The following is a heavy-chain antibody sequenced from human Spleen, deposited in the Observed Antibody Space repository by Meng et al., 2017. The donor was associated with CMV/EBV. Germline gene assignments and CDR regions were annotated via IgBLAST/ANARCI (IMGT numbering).Heavy chain of an antibody. D-gene: IGHD3-22*01. CDR1: GYTFTTHG. Sequence: KAAGYTFTTHGIAWVRQAPGQGLEWMGWISTYNGNTLYTQKFQGRVTMTTDTSTTTAYMELRSLRSDDTAVYYCARDEDSSAFWFDPWGQGTLVTVSS. CDR2: ISTYNGNT. CDR3: ARDEDSSAFWFDP. V-gene: IGHV1-18*01. J-gene: IGHJ5*02.